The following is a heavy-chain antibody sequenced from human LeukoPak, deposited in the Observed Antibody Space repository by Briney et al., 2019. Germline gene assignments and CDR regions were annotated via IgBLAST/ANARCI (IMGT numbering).Heavy chain of an antibody. CDR2: INHSGST. V-gene: IGHV4-34*01. CDR3: VGSGSYRNVDY. CDR1: GGSFSGYY. D-gene: IGHD3-10*01. Sequence: PSETLSLTCAVYGGSFSGYYWSWIRQPPGKGPEWIGEINHSGSTNYNPSLKGRVTISVDTSKNQFSLKLSSVTAADTAVYYCVGSGSYRNVDYWGQGTLVTVSS. J-gene: IGHJ4*02.